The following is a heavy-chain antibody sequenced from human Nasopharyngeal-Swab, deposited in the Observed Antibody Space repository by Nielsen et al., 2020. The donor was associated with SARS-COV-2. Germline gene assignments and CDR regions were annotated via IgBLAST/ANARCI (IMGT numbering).Heavy chain of an antibody. CDR2: ISSSSSSTI. V-gene: IGHV3-48*02. CDR3: AREGGYRYGYRLYYYYGMDV. D-gene: IGHD5-18*01. J-gene: IGHJ6*02. Sequence: WIRQHPGKGLEWVSYISSSSSSTIYYADSVKGRFTISRDNAKNSLYLQMNSLRDEDSAVYYCAREGGYRYGYRLYYYYGMDVWGQGTTVTVSS.